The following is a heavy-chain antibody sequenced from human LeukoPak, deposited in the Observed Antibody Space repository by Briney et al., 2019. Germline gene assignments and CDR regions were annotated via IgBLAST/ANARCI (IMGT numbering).Heavy chain of an antibody. CDR2: IYYSGST. D-gene: IGHD3-22*01. Sequence: SETLSLTCTVSGGSISSYYWSWIRQPPGKGLEWIGYIYYSGSTNYNPSLKSRVTISVNTSKNQFSLKLSSVTAADTAVYYCARPSGYYDSSGYFDYWGQGTLVTVSS. CDR3: ARPSGYYDSSGYFDY. V-gene: IGHV4-59*12. CDR1: GGSISSYY. J-gene: IGHJ4*02.